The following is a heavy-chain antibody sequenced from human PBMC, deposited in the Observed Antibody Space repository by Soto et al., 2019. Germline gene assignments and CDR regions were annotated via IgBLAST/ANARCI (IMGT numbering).Heavy chain of an antibody. D-gene: IGHD3-10*01. CDR1: GDSISSSSYY. J-gene: IGHJ4*02. V-gene: IGHV4-39*01. CDR2: IYYSGST. Sequence: SETLSLTCTVSGDSISSSSYYWGWIRQPPGKGLEWIGSIYYSGSTYYNPSLKSRVTISVDTSKNQFSLKLSSVTAADTAVYYCARHGADPQGGSTHFDYWGQGTLVTVSS. CDR3: ARHGADPQGGSTHFDY.